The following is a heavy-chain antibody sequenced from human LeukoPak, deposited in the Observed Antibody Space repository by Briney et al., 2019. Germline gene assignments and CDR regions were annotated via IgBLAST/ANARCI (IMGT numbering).Heavy chain of an antibody. CDR2: VYHSGSI. V-gene: IGHV4-59*01. Sequence: EWIGRVYHSGSINYNPSLKSRVTISVDTSKNQFSLNLSSVTAADTAVYYCVSSYGGYVLDYWGQGTLVIVSS. D-gene: IGHD5-12*01. J-gene: IGHJ4*02. CDR3: VSSYGGYVLDY.